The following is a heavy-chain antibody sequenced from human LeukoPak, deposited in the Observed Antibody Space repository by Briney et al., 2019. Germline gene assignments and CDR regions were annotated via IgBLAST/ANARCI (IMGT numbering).Heavy chain of an antibody. CDR3: ARLGSWGWYY. J-gene: IGHJ4*02. D-gene: IGHD2-15*01. Sequence: SETLSLTCTVSGYSISSGYYWGWIRQPPGKGLEWIGSIYHSGSTYYNPSLKSRVTISVDTSKNQFSLKLSSVTAADTAVYYCARLGSWGWYYWGQGTLVTVSS. CDR2: IYHSGST. CDR1: GYSISSGYY. V-gene: IGHV4-38-2*02.